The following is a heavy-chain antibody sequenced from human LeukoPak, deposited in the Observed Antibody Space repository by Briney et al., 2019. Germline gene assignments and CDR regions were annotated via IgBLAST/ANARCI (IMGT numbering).Heavy chain of an antibody. CDR2: IKSKTDGGTT. D-gene: IGHD2-2*01. J-gene: IGHJ6*04. Sequence: GGSLRLSCTASGFTFSNAWMSWVRQAPGKGLEWVGRIKSKTDGGTTDYAAPVKGRFTISRDDSKNTLYLQMHSLKIEDTAVYYCTSPSYRSSARCHDFGYYYYYYGMDVWGKGTTVTVSS. CDR1: GFTFSNAW. V-gene: IGHV3-15*01. CDR3: TSPSYRSSARCHDFGYYYYYYGMDV.